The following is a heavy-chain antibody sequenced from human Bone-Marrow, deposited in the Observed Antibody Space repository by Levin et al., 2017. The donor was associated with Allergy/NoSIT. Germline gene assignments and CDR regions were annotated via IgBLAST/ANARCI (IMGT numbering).Heavy chain of an antibody. Sequence: GESLKISCAASGFIFSNYVMSWVRQAPGKGLEWVSGISGSGGSTYYADSVKGRFTISRDNSKNTLYLQINRLRAEDTAVYYCAKIATGYYDILTGDYYDNGMDVWGQGTTVTVSS. J-gene: IGHJ6*02. CDR1: GFIFSNYV. CDR3: AKIATGYYDILTGDYYDNGMDV. CDR2: ISGSGGST. V-gene: IGHV3-23*01. D-gene: IGHD3-9*01.